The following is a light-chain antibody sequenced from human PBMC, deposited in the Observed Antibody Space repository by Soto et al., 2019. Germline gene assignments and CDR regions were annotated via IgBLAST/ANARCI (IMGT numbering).Light chain of an antibody. Sequence: DIQMTQSPSTLSASVGDRVTITCRASQSIRSWLAWYQQNPGKAPKLLIYDASNLQSGVPSRFSGSGSGTEFTLTISSLQPDDFATYYCQQYNSYPRTFGQGTKVDIK. CDR1: QSIRSW. V-gene: IGKV1-5*01. CDR3: QQYNSYPRT. J-gene: IGKJ1*01. CDR2: DAS.